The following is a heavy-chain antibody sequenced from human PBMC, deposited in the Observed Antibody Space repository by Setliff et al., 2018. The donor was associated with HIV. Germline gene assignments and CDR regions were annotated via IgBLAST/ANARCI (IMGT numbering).Heavy chain of an antibody. V-gene: IGHV3-21*04. Sequence: GGSLRLSCVASGFTFSSHSMNWVRQAPGKGPEWVSSISTSSSFKYYTDSVKGRFTIARDNARNSLYLQMNSLKADDTAVYYCARAKIGPAGDRTYYYGMDVWGQGTTVTVS. D-gene: IGHD4-17*01. CDR2: ISTSSSFK. CDR3: ARAKIGPAGDRTYYYGMDV. CDR1: GFTFSSHS. J-gene: IGHJ6*02.